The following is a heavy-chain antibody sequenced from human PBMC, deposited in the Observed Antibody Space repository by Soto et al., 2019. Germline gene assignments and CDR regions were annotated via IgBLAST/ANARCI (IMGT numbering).Heavy chain of an antibody. CDR1: GFTFSSYA. V-gene: IGHV3-23*01. D-gene: IGHD4-17*01. Sequence: PGGSLRLSCAASGFTFSSYAMTWVRQAPGKGLEWVSAIGSGGSTYYADSVKGRFTISRDNSRNTLYLQMNSLRADDTAVYYCAKDLGGPTVVTPELEFDYWGQGTLVTVSS. CDR2: IGSGGST. CDR3: AKDLGGPTVVTPELEFDY. J-gene: IGHJ4*02.